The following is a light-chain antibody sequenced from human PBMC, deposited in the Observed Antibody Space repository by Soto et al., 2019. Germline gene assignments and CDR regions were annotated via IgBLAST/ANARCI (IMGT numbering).Light chain of an antibody. Sequence: MTQSLLSLPVTLGQPASISCRSSQSLVYSDGNTYLNWFQQKPGQSPRRLIYKVSNRDSGVPDRFSGSGSGTDFTLKISRVEAEDVAAYYCIQGGWYSWAFGQGTKVDNK. CDR3: IQGGWYSWA. V-gene: IGKV2-30*01. CDR1: QSLVYSDGNTY. J-gene: IGKJ1*01. CDR2: KVS.